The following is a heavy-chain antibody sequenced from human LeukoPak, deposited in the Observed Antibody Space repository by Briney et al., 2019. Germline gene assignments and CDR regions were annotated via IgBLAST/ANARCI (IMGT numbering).Heavy chain of an antibody. V-gene: IGHV4-38-2*02. Sequence: SETLSLTCTVSGYSISSGYYWGWIRQPPGKGLEWIGSIYHSGSTYYNPSLKSRVTISVDTSKNQFSLKLSSVTAADTAVYYCARGTTSNWFDPWGQGTLVTVSS. CDR1: GYSISSGYY. CDR3: ARGTTSNWFDP. CDR2: IYHSGST. J-gene: IGHJ5*02. D-gene: IGHD4-11*01.